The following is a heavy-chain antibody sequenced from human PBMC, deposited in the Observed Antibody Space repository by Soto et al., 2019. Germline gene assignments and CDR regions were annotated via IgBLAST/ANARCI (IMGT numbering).Heavy chain of an antibody. CDR3: ARDKAGLDY. CDR2: ISYDGSNK. Sequence: QVQLVESGGGVVQPGRSLRLSCAASGFTFSSYAMHWVRQAPGKGLEWVAVISYDGSNKYYADSVKGRFTISRDNSKNPVYLEMNSPRGEDTAVYYCARDKAGLDYLGQGTLVTVSS. CDR1: GFTFSSYA. J-gene: IGHJ4*03. V-gene: IGHV3-30-3*01.